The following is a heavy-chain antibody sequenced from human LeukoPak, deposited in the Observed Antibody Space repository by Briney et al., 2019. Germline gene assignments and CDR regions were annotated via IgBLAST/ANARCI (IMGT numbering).Heavy chain of an antibody. V-gene: IGHV3-20*04. CDR2: INWNGGST. CDR3: ANGDY. CDR1: GFTFSKFA. Sequence: GGSLRLSCAASGFTFSKFAMSWVRQAPGKGLEWVSGINWNGGSTVNADSVKGRFTISRDNSKNTLYLQMNSLRAEDTAVYYCANGDYWGQGTLVTVSS. J-gene: IGHJ4*02.